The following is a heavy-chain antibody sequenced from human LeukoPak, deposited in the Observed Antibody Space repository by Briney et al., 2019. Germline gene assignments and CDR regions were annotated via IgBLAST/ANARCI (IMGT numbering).Heavy chain of an antibody. CDR2: INPSGGST. Sequence: ASVKVSCKASGYTFTSYYMHWVRQAPGQGLEWMGIINPSGGSTSYAQKLQGRVTMTTDTSTSTAYMELRSLRSDDTAVYYCARDTYLYDSSGYYAGGNYYYYYYMDVWGKGTTVTVSS. CDR3: ARDTYLYDSSGYYAGGNYYYYYYMDV. V-gene: IGHV1-46*01. J-gene: IGHJ6*03. CDR1: GYTFTSYY. D-gene: IGHD3-22*01.